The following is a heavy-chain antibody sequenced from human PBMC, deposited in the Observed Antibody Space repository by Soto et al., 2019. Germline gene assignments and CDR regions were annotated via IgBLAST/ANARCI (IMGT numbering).Heavy chain of an antibody. CDR3: ERDLVGDTMIPLGSYYNYSRDV. V-gene: IGHV4-31*03. D-gene: IGHD3-22*01. CDR1: GGSISSGAYY. Sequence: SETLSITCTVSGGSISSGAYYWRRIRQHPGKGLEWIGYIHYSGSTYYNPSLTIRVTMSVETPKTQFSLELICVTGADTADYYCERDLVGDTMIPLGSYYNYSRDVCCQGTTVTVSS. J-gene: IGHJ6*02. CDR2: IHYSGST.